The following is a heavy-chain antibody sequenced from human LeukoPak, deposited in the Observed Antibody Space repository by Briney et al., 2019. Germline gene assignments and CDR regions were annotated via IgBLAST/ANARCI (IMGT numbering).Heavy chain of an antibody. CDR2: IYYSGST. Sequence: PSETLSLTCTVSGGSISSSSYYWGWIRQPPGKGLEWIGSIYYSGSTYYNPSLKSRVTISVDTSKNQFSLKLSSVTAADTAVYYCARHGVGAMVFDYWGQGTLVTVSS. V-gene: IGHV4-39*01. CDR3: ARHGVGAMVFDY. CDR1: GGSISSSSYY. J-gene: IGHJ4*02. D-gene: IGHD5-18*01.